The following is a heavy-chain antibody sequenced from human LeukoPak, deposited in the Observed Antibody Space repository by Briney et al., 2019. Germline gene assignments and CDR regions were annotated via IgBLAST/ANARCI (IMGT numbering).Heavy chain of an antibody. V-gene: IGHV4-30-4*01. CDR2: IYYSGST. Sequence: SETLSLTCTVSGGSISSGDYYWSWIRQPPGKGLEWIGYIYYSGSTYYNPSLKSRVTISVDTSKNQFSLKLSSVTAADTAVYYCARVDYDSSGQYYFDYWGQGTLVTVSS. CDR1: GGSISSGDYY. CDR3: ARVDYDSSGQYYFDY. J-gene: IGHJ4*02. D-gene: IGHD3-22*01.